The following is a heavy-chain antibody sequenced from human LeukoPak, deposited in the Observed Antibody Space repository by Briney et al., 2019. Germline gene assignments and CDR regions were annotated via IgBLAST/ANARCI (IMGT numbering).Heavy chain of an antibody. CDR1: GYTFTSYA. D-gene: IGHD6-13*01. Sequence: GASVKVSCKASGYTFTSYAMHWVRQAPGQRLEWMGWINAGNGNTKYSQKFQGRVTITRDTSASTAYMELSSLRSGDTAVYYCARDSVAAAGTTPFDYWGQGTLVTVSS. J-gene: IGHJ4*02. CDR3: ARDSVAAAGTTPFDY. V-gene: IGHV1-3*01. CDR2: INAGNGNT.